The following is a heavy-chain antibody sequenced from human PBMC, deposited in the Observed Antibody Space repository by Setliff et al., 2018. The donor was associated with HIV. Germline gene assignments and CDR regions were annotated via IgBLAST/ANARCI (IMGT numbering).Heavy chain of an antibody. CDR2: IHYTGST. CDR1: GGSVSSVNYY. D-gene: IGHD3-22*01. Sequence: SETLSLTCSVSGGSVSSVNYYWSWIRQPPGKGLEWIGYIHYTGSTTYNPSLKSRVTISVDTSKNQFSLKLTSVTAADTAVYYCARTAIDYYESSGYYHDAFDTWGRGSMVTVSS. V-gene: IGHV4-61*01. CDR3: ARTAIDYYESSGYYHDAFDT. J-gene: IGHJ3*02.